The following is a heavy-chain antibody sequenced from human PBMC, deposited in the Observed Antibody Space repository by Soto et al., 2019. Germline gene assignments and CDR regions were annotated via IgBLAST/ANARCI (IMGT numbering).Heavy chain of an antibody. J-gene: IGHJ6*02. CDR1: GGSFSGYY. V-gene: IGHV4-34*01. CDR3: ARGRGMDV. Sequence: PSETLSLTCAVYGGSFSGYYLSWIRQPPGKGLEWIGEINHSGSTNYNPSLKSRVTISVDTSKNQFSLKLSSVTAADTAVYYCARGRGMDVWGQGTTVTVSS. CDR2: INHSGST.